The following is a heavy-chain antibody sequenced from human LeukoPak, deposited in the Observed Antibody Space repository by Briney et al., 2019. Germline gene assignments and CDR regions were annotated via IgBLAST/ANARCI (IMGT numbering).Heavy chain of an antibody. Sequence: SETLSLACTVSGGSISSGDYYWSWIRQPPGKGLEWIGYIYYSGSTYYNPSLKSRVTVSVDTSKNQFSLKLSSVTAADTAVYYCARHNYDSSAYDYWGQGTLVTVSS. CDR1: GGSISSGDYY. CDR3: ARHNYDSSAYDY. J-gene: IGHJ4*02. V-gene: IGHV4-30-4*08. D-gene: IGHD3-22*01. CDR2: IYYSGST.